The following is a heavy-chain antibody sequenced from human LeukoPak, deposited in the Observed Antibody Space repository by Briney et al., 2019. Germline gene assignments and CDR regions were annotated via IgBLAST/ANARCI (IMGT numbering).Heavy chain of an antibody. CDR3: ASTYSLYDAFDI. Sequence: PSETLSLTCTVSGGSISSYYWSWIRQPPGKGLEWIGYIYYSGSTYYNPSLKSRVTISVDTSKNQFSLKLISVTAADTAVYYCASTYSLYDAFDIWGQGTMVTVSS. CDR1: GGSISSYY. J-gene: IGHJ3*02. D-gene: IGHD1-26*01. CDR2: IYYSGST. V-gene: IGHV4-59*08.